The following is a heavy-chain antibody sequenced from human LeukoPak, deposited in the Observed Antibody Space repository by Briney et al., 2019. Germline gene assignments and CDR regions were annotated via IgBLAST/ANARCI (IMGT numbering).Heavy chain of an antibody. CDR1: GYTFTSYA. J-gene: IGHJ6*03. V-gene: IGHV7-4-1*02. CDR3: ARGIPGYSSSWYWRYYYYMDV. D-gene: IGHD6-13*01. CDR2: INTNTGNP. Sequence: ASVKVSCKASGYTFTSYAMNWVRQAPGQGLEWMGWINTNTGNPTYGQGFTGRFVFSLDTSVSTAYLQISSLKAEDTAVYYCARGIPGYSSSWYWRYYYYMDVWGKGTTVTVSS.